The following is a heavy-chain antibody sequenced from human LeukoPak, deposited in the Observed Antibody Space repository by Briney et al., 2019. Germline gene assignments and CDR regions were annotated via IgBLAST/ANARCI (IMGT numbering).Heavy chain of an antibody. V-gene: IGHV4-4*02. J-gene: IGHJ4*02. D-gene: IGHD3-9*01. CDR1: GGSISSSNW. Sequence: SETLSLTCAVSGGSISSSNWWSWVRQPPGKGLEWIGEIYHSGSTNYNPSLKSRVTISVDKSKNQFSLKLSSVTAADTAVYYCARLRYYDILTGYYRNYFDYWGQGTLVTVSS. CDR2: IYHSGST. CDR3: ARLRYYDILTGYYRNYFDY.